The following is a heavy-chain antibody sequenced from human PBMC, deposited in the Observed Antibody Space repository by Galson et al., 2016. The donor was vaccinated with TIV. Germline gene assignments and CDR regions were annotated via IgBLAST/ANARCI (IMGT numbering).Heavy chain of an antibody. J-gene: IGHJ3*02. D-gene: IGHD2-8*02. CDR3: GGAAPGTVDI. Sequence: TLSLTCTVSADSIRSGGHYWSWIRQHPGKGLEWIGYIHYSGTTNYNPSLKSRATISVDTSKNQFSLKLSSVTAADTAVDYCGGAAPGTVDIWGQGTMVIVSS. CDR1: ADSIRSGGHY. V-gene: IGHV4-30-4*01. CDR2: IHYSGTT.